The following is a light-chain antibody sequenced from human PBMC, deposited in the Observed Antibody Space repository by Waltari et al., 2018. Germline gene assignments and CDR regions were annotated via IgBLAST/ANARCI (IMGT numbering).Light chain of an antibody. CDR1: SGDVGSYDL. Sequence: HSALTQPASVSGSPGQSITISCTGASGDVGSYDLVSWYQQHPGKAPKLIRYEVRMRPSGVSNRFSGSKSGNMASLTISGLQAEDEADYYCCSYADISTLVFGGGTKLTVL. J-gene: IGLJ3*02. V-gene: IGLV2-23*02. CDR3: CSYADISTLV. CDR2: EVR.